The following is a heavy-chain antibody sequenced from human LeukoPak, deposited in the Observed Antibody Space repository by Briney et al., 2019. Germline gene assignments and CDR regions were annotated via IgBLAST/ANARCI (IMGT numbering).Heavy chain of an antibody. V-gene: IGHV4-38-2*01. D-gene: IGHD5-24*01. J-gene: IGHJ3*02. CDR2: IFHSGST. Sequence: SETLSLTCGVSGYSISSGYYWGWIRQPPGKGLEWIATIFHSGSTYYNPSLKSRVTISVDTSKNQFSLKLSSVTAADTAVYYCARVDVECDAFDIWGQGTMVTVSS. CDR3: ARVDVECDAFDI. CDR1: GYSISSGYY.